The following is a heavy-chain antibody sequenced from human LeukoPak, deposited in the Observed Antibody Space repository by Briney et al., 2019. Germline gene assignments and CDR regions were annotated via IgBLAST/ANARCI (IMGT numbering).Heavy chain of an antibody. D-gene: IGHD2-15*01. CDR1: GFTFSSYE. CDR2: ISSSGSTI. Sequence: GGSLRLSCAASGFTFSSYEMNWVRQAPGKGLEWVSYISSSGSTICYADSVKGRFTISRDNAKNSLYLQMNSLRAEDTAVYYCAKSRGNCSGGSCPYYYYYLDVWGKGTTVTISS. CDR3: AKSRGNCSGGSCPYYYYYLDV. J-gene: IGHJ6*03. V-gene: IGHV3-48*03.